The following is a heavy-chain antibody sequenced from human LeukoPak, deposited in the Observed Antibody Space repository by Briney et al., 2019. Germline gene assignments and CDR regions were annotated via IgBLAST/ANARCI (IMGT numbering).Heavy chain of an antibody. J-gene: IGHJ4*02. Sequence: GGSLRLSCAASGFTFSPFSMHWVRQAPSKGLEWVAVISYDGSNKYYADSVKGRFTISRDNSRNTLYLQMNSLRAEDTAVYYLARGGGGAYPPIAHWGQGPVVTVSS. CDR2: ISYDGSNK. D-gene: IGHD4-17*01. CDR1: GFTFSPFS. V-gene: IGHV3-30-3*01. CDR3: ARGGGGAYPPIAH.